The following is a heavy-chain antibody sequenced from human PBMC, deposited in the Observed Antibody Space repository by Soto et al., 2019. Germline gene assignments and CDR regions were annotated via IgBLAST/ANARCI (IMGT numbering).Heavy chain of an antibody. Sequence: GGSLRLSCAASGFTFSSYAMSWVRQAPGKGLEWVSAISGSGVTTYYADSVKGRFTISRDNSKNTLYLQMNSLRAEDTAVYYCAKDGYQPVFYGMDVWGQGTTVTVSS. J-gene: IGHJ6*02. D-gene: IGHD2-2*01. CDR1: GFTFSSYA. V-gene: IGHV3-23*01. CDR3: AKDGYQPVFYGMDV. CDR2: ISGSGVTT.